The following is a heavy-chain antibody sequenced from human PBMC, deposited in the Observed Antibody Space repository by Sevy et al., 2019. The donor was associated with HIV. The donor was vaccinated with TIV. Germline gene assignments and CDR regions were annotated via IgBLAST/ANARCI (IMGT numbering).Heavy chain of an antibody. V-gene: IGHV3-21*01. CDR1: GFTFSSYS. CDR3: ARAPPYYDDSSGLGAFDI. J-gene: IGHJ3*02. Sequence: GGSLRLSCAASGFTFSSYSMNWVRQAPGKGLEWVSSISSSSSYIYYADSVKGRFTISRDNAKNSLYLQMNSLRAEDTAVYYCARAPPYYDDSSGLGAFDIWGQGTMVTVSS. CDR2: ISSSSSYI. D-gene: IGHD3-22*01.